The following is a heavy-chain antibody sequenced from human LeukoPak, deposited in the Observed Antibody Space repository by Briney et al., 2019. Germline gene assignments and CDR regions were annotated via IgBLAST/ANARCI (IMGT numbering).Heavy chain of an antibody. D-gene: IGHD3-10*01. Sequence: ASVKVSCXASGYTLISYDFIWLRQAPGQGLEWMGWINAYNENTNSAEKFQGRVTMTTDTSTSTAYMELRSLRSDDTAVYYCARGAYYFGSGSPYFDYWGQGTLVTVSS. CDR2: INAYNENT. CDR1: GYTLISYD. V-gene: IGHV1-18*01. J-gene: IGHJ4*02. CDR3: ARGAYYFGSGSPYFDY.